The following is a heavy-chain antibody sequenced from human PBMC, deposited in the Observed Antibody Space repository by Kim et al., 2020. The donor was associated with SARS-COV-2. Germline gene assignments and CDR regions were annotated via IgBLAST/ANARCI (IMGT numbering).Heavy chain of an antibody. Sequence: ASVKVSCKASGYTFTSYGISWVRQAPGQGLEWMGWISAYNGNTNYAQKLQGRVTMTTDTSTSTAYMELRSLRSDDTAVYYCARRIAVAGYYYGMDVWGQGTTVTVSS. CDR1: GYTFTSYG. CDR2: ISAYNGNT. CDR3: ARRIAVAGYYYGMDV. J-gene: IGHJ6*02. D-gene: IGHD6-19*01. V-gene: IGHV1-18*01.